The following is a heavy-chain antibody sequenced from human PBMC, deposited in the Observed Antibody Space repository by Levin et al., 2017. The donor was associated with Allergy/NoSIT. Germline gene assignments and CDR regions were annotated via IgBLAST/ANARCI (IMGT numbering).Heavy chain of an antibody. V-gene: IGHV3-11*01. J-gene: IGHJ4*02. Sequence: SCAASGFTFSDYYMSWIRQAPGKGLEWVSYISSSGSTIKYADSVKGRFTISRDNAKNSLFLQMNSLRAEDTAVYYCARGPRGGSYYFDYWGQGTLVTVSS. D-gene: IGHD1-26*01. CDR2: ISSSGSTI. CDR3: ARGPRGGSYYFDY. CDR1: GFTFSDYY.